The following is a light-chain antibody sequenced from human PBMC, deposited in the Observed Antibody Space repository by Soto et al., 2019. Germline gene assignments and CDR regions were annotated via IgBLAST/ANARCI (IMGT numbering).Light chain of an antibody. V-gene: IGLV2-14*01. J-gene: IGLJ1*01. CDR2: EVS. CDR1: SSDVGGYDY. Sequence: QSALTQPASVSGSPGQSITISCTGTSSDVGGYDYVSWYHLHPGKAPKLMVFEVSNRPSGVSYRFSASKSGNTASLTISGLQAEDEADYFCSSYSISTADLFGTGTKVTVL. CDR3: SSYSISTADL.